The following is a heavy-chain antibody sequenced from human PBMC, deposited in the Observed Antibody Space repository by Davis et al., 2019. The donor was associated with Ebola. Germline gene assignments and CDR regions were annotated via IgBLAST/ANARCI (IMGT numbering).Heavy chain of an antibody. J-gene: IGHJ4*02. CDR3: AKEVGSSGWYTVEN. V-gene: IGHV3-23*01. Sequence: PGGSLRLSCAASGFTFSSNTMSWVRQAPGKGLEWVSTITGSGSTIYYADSVRGRFTISRDNPKNTLYLHMNSLRADDAAVYYCAKEVGSSGWYTVENWGQGTLVAVST. CDR1: GFTFSSNT. CDR2: ITGSGSTI. D-gene: IGHD6-19*01.